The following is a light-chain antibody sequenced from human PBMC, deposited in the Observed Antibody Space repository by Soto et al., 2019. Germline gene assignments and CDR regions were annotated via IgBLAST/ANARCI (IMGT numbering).Light chain of an antibody. Sequence: GDRVTITCRASQGISNYLAWYQQKPGKAPKLLIYAASTLQSGVPSRFSGTRSGTDFTLTISSLQPEDVATYYCQKYDSAPRTFGQGTKVEIK. V-gene: IGKV1-27*01. CDR2: AAS. J-gene: IGKJ1*01. CDR3: QKYDSAPRT. CDR1: QGISNY.